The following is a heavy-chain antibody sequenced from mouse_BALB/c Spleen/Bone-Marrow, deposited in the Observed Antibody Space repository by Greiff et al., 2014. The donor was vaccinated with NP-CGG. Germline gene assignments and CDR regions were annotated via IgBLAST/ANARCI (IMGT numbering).Heavy chain of an antibody. CDR1: GFTFTDYY. J-gene: IGHJ4*01. Sequence: EVKLMESGGGLVQPGGSLRLSCATSGFTFTDYYMSWVRQPPGEALEWLGSIRNKSNGYTTEYSASVKGRFTISRDNSQSILYLQMNTLRAEDSATYYCARDYYGNIYAMDYWGQGTSVTVSS. D-gene: IGHD1-1*01. V-gene: IGHV7-3*02. CDR2: IRNKSNGYTT. CDR3: ARDYYGNIYAMDY.